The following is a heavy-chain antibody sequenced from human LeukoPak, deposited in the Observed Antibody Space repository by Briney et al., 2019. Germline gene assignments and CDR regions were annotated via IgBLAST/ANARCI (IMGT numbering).Heavy chain of an antibody. CDR2: IYTSGST. D-gene: IGHD3-10*01. V-gene: IGHV4-4*07. CDR3: ARGGYYGSGNDFRFDP. CDR1: GGSISSYY. Sequence: SETLSLTCTVSGGSISSYYWSWIRQPAGKGLEWIGRIYTSGSTNYNPSLKSRVTMSVDTSKNQFSLKLKSVTAADTAVYYCARGGYYGSGNDFRFDPWGQGTLVTVSS. J-gene: IGHJ5*02.